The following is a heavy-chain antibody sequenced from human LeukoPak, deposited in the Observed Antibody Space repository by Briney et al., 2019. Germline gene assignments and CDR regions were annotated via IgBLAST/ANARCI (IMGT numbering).Heavy chain of an antibody. CDR1: GYSISSGYY. CDR2: IYHSANT. V-gene: IGHV4-38-2*02. J-gene: IGHJ5*02. D-gene: IGHD6-13*01. CDR3: ARVLRIAAADTNWFDP. Sequence: SESLSLTCTVSGYSISSGYYWGWIRQPPGKGPDWIGSIYHSANTYYNPSLKSRATISVDTSKNQFPLKLSSVTAADTAVYYCARVLRIAAADTNWFDPWGQGTLVSVSS.